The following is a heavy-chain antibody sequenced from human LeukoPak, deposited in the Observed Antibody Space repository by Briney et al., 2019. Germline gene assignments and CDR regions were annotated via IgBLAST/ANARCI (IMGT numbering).Heavy chain of an antibody. V-gene: IGHV4-34*01. J-gene: IGHJ3*02. D-gene: IGHD6-6*01. CDR3: ARERPRPDDFDI. CDR1: GGSFSGYY. CDR2: INHSGST. Sequence: SETLSLTCAVYGGSFSGYYWSWIRQPPGKGLEWIGEINHSGSTNYNPSLKSRVTISVDTSKNQFSLKLSSVSAADTAVYYCARERPRPDDFDIWGQGTMVTVSS.